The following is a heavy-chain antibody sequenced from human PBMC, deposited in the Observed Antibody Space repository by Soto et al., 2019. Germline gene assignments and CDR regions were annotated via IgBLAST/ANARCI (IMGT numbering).Heavy chain of an antibody. D-gene: IGHD6-6*01. Sequence: ASVKVSCKASGYTFTSYAMHWVRQAPGQKLEWMGWINAGNGNTKYSQKFQGRVTITRDTSASTAYMELSSLRSEDTAVYYCATAYSSSSVFDYWGQGTLVTVSS. J-gene: IGHJ4*02. V-gene: IGHV1-3*01. CDR3: ATAYSSSSVFDY. CDR2: INAGNGNT. CDR1: GYTFTSYA.